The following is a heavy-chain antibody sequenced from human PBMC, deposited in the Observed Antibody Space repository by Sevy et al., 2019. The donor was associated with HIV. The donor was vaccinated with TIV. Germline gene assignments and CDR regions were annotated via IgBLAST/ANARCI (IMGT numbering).Heavy chain of an antibody. Sequence: GGSLRLSCAASGFTFDDYAMHWVRQAPGKGLEWVSGISWNSGSIGYADSVKGRFTISRDNAKNSLYLQMNSLRAEDTALYYCVKIDYYDSSGYDDAFDIWGQGTMVTVSS. V-gene: IGHV3-9*01. CDR1: GFTFDDYA. J-gene: IGHJ3*02. CDR2: ISWNSGSI. D-gene: IGHD3-22*01. CDR3: VKIDYYDSSGYDDAFDI.